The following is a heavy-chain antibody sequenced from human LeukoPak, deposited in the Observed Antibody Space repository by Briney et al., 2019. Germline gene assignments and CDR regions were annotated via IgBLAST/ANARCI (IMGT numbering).Heavy chain of an antibody. V-gene: IGHV3-23*01. Sequence: VGSLRLSCAASGFTFSNYAMSWVRQAPGKGLEWVSTISDSGGSRYYADSVKGRFTISRDNSKNTLYLQMDSLRAEEDPAIYYCAPDLRGSAWSLDDWGQGTLVTVSS. D-gene: IGHD6-13*01. CDR1: GFTFSNYA. J-gene: IGHJ4*02. CDR3: APDLRGSAWSLDD. CDR2: ISDSGGSR.